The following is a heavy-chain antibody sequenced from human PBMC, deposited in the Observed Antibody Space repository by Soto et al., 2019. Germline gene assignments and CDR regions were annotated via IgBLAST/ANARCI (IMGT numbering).Heavy chain of an antibody. CDR3: ARYTAMVGGFDY. Sequence: QVQLVESGGGVVQPGRSLRLSCAASGFTFSSYGMHWVRQAPGKGLEWVAVIWYDGSNKYYADSVKGRFTISRDNSKNTLYLQMNSLRAEDTAVYYCARYTAMVGGFDYWGQGTLVTVSS. CDR2: IWYDGSNK. V-gene: IGHV3-33*01. CDR1: GFTFSSYG. J-gene: IGHJ4*02. D-gene: IGHD5-18*01.